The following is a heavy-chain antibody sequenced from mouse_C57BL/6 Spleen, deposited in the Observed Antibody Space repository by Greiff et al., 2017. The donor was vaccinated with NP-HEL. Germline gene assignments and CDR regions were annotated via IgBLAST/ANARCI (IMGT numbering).Heavy chain of an antibody. J-gene: IGHJ2*01. V-gene: IGHV1-66*01. Sequence: QVQLKQSGPELVKPGASVKISCKASGYSFTSYYIHWVKQRPGQGLEWIGWIYPGSGNTKYNEKFKGKATLTADTSSSTAYMQLSSLTSEDSAVYYCARRPANWDGVSFDYWGQGTTLTVSS. CDR2: IYPGSGNT. CDR1: GYSFTSYY. CDR3: ARRPANWDGVSFDY. D-gene: IGHD4-1*01.